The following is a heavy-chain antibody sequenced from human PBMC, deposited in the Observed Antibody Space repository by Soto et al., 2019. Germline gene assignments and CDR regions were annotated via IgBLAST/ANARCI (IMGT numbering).Heavy chain of an antibody. Sequence: PSETLSLTCAVSGGSISSSNWWSWVRQPPGKGLEWIGEIYHSGSTNYNPSLKSRVTISVDKSKNQFSLKLSSVTAADTAVYYCARAQYQLIYYYYGMDVWGQGTTVTVSS. CDR3: ARAQYQLIYYYYGMDV. CDR1: GGSISSSNW. J-gene: IGHJ6*02. V-gene: IGHV4-4*02. D-gene: IGHD2-2*01. CDR2: IYHSGST.